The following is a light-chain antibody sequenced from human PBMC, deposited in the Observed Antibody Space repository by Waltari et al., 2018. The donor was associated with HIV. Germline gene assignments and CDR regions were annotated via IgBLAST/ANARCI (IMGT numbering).Light chain of an antibody. Sequence: SYELTQPPSVSVSPGQTARITCSGDALPKQYAYWYQQEPGQAPVLVIYKDSERPSGIPERFSGSSSGTTVTLTISGGQAEDEADYYCQAADSSGTYKGNWVFGGGTKLTVL. V-gene: IGLV3-25*03. J-gene: IGLJ3*02. CDR1: ALPKQY. CDR3: QAADSSGTYKGNWV. CDR2: KDS.